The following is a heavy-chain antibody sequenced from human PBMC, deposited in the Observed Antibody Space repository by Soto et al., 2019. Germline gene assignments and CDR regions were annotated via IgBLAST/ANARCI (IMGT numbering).Heavy chain of an antibody. CDR2: IIPIFGTA. Sequence: AEKVSCKASGGTFSSYAISWVRQAPGQGLEWMGWIIPIFGTANYAQKFQGRVTITADESTSTAYMVLSSLRSEDTAVYYCARDYYGSGRTTDFDYWGQGTLVTVSS. J-gene: IGHJ4*02. CDR1: GGTFSSYA. CDR3: ARDYYGSGRTTDFDY. V-gene: IGHV1-69*13. D-gene: IGHD3-10*01.